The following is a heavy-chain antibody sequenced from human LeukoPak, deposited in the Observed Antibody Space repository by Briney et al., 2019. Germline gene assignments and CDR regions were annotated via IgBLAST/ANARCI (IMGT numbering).Heavy chain of an antibody. Sequence: TSETLSLTWAVYGGSFSGYYWGWVRQPPGKGLEWIGEINHSVSINDNPSLKSRVTISVDTSTIQFTLKLSSVTDGDTAVYYCATQPSRYYYDSSGYFFDIWGQGTMVTVSS. V-gene: IGHV4-34*01. CDR2: INHSVSI. J-gene: IGHJ3*02. CDR3: ATQPSRYYYDSSGYFFDI. D-gene: IGHD3-22*01. CDR1: GGSFSGYY.